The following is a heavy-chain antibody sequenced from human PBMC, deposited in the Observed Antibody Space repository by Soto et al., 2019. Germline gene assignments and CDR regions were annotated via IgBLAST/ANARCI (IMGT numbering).Heavy chain of an antibody. V-gene: IGHV1-18*01. CDR3: ASASTYDFWSGYPVYYYGMDV. D-gene: IGHD3-3*01. Sequence: AVSVKLSCKASGYTFTSYGISWVRQAHGQGLEWMGWISAYNGNTNYAQKLQGRVTMTRDTSTSTVYMELSSLRSEDTAVYYCASASTYDFWSGYPVYYYGMDVWGQGTTVTVSS. CDR2: ISAYNGNT. J-gene: IGHJ6*02. CDR1: GYTFTSYG.